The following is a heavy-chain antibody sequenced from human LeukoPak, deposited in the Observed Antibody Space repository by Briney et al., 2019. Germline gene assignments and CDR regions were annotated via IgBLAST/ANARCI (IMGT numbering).Heavy chain of an antibody. Sequence: SETLSLTCNVSGGSISSYYWSWIRQPPGKGLEWIGNLYYSGSTNYNPSLKSRVTISVDTSKNQLSLKVSSVTAADTAVYYCARELGGSSWSYFDYWGQGTLVTVSS. D-gene: IGHD6-13*01. J-gene: IGHJ4*02. CDR3: ARELGGSSWSYFDY. V-gene: IGHV4-59*01. CDR2: LYYSGST. CDR1: GGSISSYY.